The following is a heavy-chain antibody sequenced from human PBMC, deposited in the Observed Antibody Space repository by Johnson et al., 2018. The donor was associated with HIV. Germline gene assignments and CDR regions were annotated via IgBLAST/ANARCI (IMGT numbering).Heavy chain of an antibody. J-gene: IGHJ3*01. CDR1: GFSISTYW. CDR2: INQDGSEM. Sequence: EVQPVESGGGLVQPGGSLILSCAASGFSISTYWMSWVRQAPGKGLEWLANINQDGSEMYSVDPVKGRFTISRDNAKNSLFLQMNSLRAEDTAVYYCARGGLTMIVVAYWGQGTMVTVSS. V-gene: IGHV3-7*01. CDR3: ARGGLTMIVVAY. D-gene: IGHD3-22*01.